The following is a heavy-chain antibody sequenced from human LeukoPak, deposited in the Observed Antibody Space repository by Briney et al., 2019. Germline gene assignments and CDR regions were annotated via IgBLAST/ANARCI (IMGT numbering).Heavy chain of an antibody. CDR1: GFTFSTYW. J-gene: IGHJ4*02. CDR3: ARDLGVVSHYYFDY. Sequence: GGSLRLSCAVSGFTFSTYWMSWVRQAPGKGLEWVANIKTDGSEKYYVDSVKGRFTISRDNAKNSLYLQMNSLRAEDTAVYYCARDLGVVSHYYFDYWGQGTLVTVSS. CDR2: IKTDGSEK. D-gene: IGHD2/OR15-2a*01. V-gene: IGHV3-7*01.